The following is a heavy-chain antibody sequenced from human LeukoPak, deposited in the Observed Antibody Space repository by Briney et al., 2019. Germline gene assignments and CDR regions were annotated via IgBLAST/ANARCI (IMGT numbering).Heavy chain of an antibody. CDR2: IWYDGSNK. V-gene: IGHV3-33*01. CDR1: GFTFSNYG. D-gene: IGHD1-26*01. CDR3: ARAGVGAIYYFDY. J-gene: IGHJ4*02. Sequence: PGGSLRLSCAASGFTFSNYGMHWVRQAPGKGLEWVALIWYDGSNKYYADSVRGRFTISRDNSKNTLYLQMKSLRVEDTAVYYCARAGVGAIYYFDYWGQGILVTVSS.